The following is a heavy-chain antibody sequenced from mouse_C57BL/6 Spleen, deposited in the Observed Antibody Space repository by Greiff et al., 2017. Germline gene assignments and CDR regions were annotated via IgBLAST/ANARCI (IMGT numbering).Heavy chain of an antibody. J-gene: IGHJ2*01. CDR3: ARRGLRSYYFDY. Sequence: VHLVESGAELARPGASVKLSCKASGYTFTSYGISWVKQTTGQGLEWIGEIYPRSGNTYYNEKFKGKATLTADKSSSTAYMELRSLTSEDSAVYFCARRGLRSYYFDYWGQGTTLTVSS. V-gene: IGHV1-81*01. CDR2: IYPRSGNT. CDR1: GYTFTSYG. D-gene: IGHD1-1*01.